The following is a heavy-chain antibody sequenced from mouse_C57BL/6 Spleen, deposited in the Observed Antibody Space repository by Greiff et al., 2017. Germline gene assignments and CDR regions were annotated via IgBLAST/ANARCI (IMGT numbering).Heavy chain of an antibody. J-gene: IGHJ2*01. CDR3: AIYYGSDYFDY. V-gene: IGHV1-64*01. CDR1: GYTFTSYW. D-gene: IGHD1-1*01. Sequence: VQLQQSGAELVKPGASVKLSCKASGYTFTSYWMHWVKQRPGQGLEWIGMIHPNSGSTNYNEKFKSKATLTVDKSSSTAYMQLSSLTSEDSAVYYCAIYYGSDYFDYWGQGTTLTVSS. CDR2: IHPNSGST.